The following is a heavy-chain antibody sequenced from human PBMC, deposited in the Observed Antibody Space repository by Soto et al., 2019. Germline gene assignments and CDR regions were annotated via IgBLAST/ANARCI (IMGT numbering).Heavy chain of an antibody. CDR1: GFTFSNSW. Sequence: GRSLRLSCAASGFTFSNSWMSVVRQAPGKGLEWVANIKQDGSDIYYLYSVRGRFTVSRDNLQNTLYLQMNSLRVEDTAVYYCAKGPTFSSPRPAHWGQGTLVTVSS. CDR2: IKQDGSDI. V-gene: IGHV3-7*05. CDR3: AKGPTFSSPRPAH. J-gene: IGHJ4*02.